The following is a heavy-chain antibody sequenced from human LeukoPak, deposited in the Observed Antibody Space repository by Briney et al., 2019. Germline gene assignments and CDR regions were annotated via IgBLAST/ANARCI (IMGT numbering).Heavy chain of an antibody. CDR1: GYTFTSYG. CDR3: ARFRTVKRPSWFDP. Sequence: GASVKVSCKASGYTFTSYGISWVRQAPGQGLEWMGWISAYNGNTNYAQKLQGRVTMTPDTSTSTAYMELRSLRSDDTAVYYCARFRTVKRPSWFDPWGQGTLVTVSS. V-gene: IGHV1-18*01. J-gene: IGHJ5*02. CDR2: ISAYNGNT. D-gene: IGHD4-17*01.